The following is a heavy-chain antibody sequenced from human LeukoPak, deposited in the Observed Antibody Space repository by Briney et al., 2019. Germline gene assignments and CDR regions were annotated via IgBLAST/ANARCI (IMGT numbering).Heavy chain of an antibody. Sequence: GGSLRLSCAASGFTFSNYWMTWVRQAPGKGPEWVANVKQDGSERNYVDSVKGRFTIARDNTKNSLYLQMTSLRGEDTAVYYCASRAGKPGNTPWCFDYWGQGALVTVSS. CDR1: GFTFSNYW. D-gene: IGHD1-7*01. CDR3: ASRAGKPGNTPWCFDY. J-gene: IGHJ4*02. V-gene: IGHV3-7*01. CDR2: VKQDGSER.